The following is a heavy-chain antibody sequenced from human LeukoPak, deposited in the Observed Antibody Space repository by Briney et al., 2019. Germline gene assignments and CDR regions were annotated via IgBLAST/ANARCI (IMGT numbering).Heavy chain of an antibody. CDR1: GGSISSYY. CDR2: IYYSGST. CDR3: ARIDSVKNYFDY. D-gene: IGHD3-16*02. Sequence: SETLSLTCTVSGGSISSYYWSWIRQPPGNGLEWIGYIYYSGSTNYNPSLKSRVTISVDTSKNQFSLKLSSVTAADTAVYYCARIDSVKNYFDYWGQGTLITVSS. V-gene: IGHV4-59*01. J-gene: IGHJ4*02.